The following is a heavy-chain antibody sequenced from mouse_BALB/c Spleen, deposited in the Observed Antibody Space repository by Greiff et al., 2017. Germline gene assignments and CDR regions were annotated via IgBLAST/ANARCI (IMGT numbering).Heavy chain of an antibody. Sequence: QVQLKESAAELARPGASVKMSCKASGYTFTSYTMHWVKQRPGQGLEWIGYINPSSGYTEYNQKFKDKTTLTADKSSSTAYMQLSSLTSEDSAVYYCARWGYYRYDYYAMDYWGQGTSVTVSS. J-gene: IGHJ4*01. V-gene: IGHV1-4*02. CDR2: INPSSGYT. CDR3: ARWGYYRYDYYAMDY. D-gene: IGHD2-14*01. CDR1: GYTFTSYT.